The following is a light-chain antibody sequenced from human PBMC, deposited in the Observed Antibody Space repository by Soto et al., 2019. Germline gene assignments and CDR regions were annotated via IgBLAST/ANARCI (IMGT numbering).Light chain of an antibody. CDR2: TAS. V-gene: IGKV1-39*01. J-gene: IGKJ4*01. CDR1: QNIKKY. Sequence: DIQMTQSPSALSASVGERVTITCRASQNIKKYLNWYRQKPGKAPDLLIYTASSLQVGFPSRFSGSGSVTDFSLTITSLQPEDSATYFCQHSFSAPLTFGGGTKVEIK. CDR3: QHSFSAPLT.